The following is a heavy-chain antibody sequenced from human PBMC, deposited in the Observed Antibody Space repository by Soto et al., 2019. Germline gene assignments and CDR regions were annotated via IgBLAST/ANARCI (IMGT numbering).Heavy chain of an antibody. CDR3: ARSPGVFDY. J-gene: IGHJ4*02. CDR1: GGTFSSLA. V-gene: IGHV1-69*06. CDR2: LVPVFDTA. Sequence: QVQLVQSGAEVKKPGSSVKVSCKASGGTFSSLAISWVRQAPGQGLEWMGGLVPVFDTANYAQKFQDRVTITADKSTSTYYMELSSLRSENTAVYYCARSPGVFDYWGQGTLVNVSS. D-gene: IGHD3-10*01.